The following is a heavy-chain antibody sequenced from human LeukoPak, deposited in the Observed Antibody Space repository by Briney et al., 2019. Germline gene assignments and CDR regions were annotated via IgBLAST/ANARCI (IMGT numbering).Heavy chain of an antibody. V-gene: IGHV4-61*05. Sequence: SETLSLTCTVSGGSISSSSYYWGWIRQPPGKGLEWIGYIYYSGSTNYNPSLKSRVTISVDTSKNQFSLKLSSVTAADTAVYYCARRRYSSSWDDYWGQGTLVTVSS. CDR1: GGSISSSSYY. CDR2: IYYSGST. J-gene: IGHJ4*02. D-gene: IGHD6-13*01. CDR3: ARRRYSSSWDDY.